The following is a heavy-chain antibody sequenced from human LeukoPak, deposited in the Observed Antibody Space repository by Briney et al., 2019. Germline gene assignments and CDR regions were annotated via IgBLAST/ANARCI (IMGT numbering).Heavy chain of an antibody. V-gene: IGHV4-4*07. D-gene: IGHD4-23*01. CDR2: IYTGRST. CDR1: GGSITGYY. Sequence: SETLSLTCTVSGGSITGYYWSWIRQPAGKGLEWIGRIYTGRSTNYNPSLKSRVTMSVDTSKNQFSLKLSSVTAADTAIYYCTRWYGGHGFDYWGQGTLVTVSS. CDR3: TRWYGGHGFDY. J-gene: IGHJ4*02.